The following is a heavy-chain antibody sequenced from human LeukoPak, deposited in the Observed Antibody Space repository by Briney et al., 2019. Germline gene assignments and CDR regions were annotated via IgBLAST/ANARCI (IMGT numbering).Heavy chain of an antibody. Sequence: GGSLRLSCAASGFTFSTYSMNWVRQAPGKGLVWVSRIHSDGRSTDYADSVKGRFTISRDNAKNTLNLQMNSLRAEDTAVYYCARDPRGGTLDYWGQGALVTVSS. CDR3: ARDPRGGTLDY. V-gene: IGHV3-74*01. CDR1: GFTFSTYS. CDR2: IHSDGRST. J-gene: IGHJ4*02. D-gene: IGHD3-10*01.